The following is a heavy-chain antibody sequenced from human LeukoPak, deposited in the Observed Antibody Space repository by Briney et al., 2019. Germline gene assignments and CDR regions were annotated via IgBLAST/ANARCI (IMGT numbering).Heavy chain of an antibody. CDR2: ITSSSSAI. Sequence: PGGSLRLSCSASGFTFSTYSMNWVRQAPGKGLEWVSHITSSSSAIYYADSVKGRFTISRDNAKNSLYLQMNSLRAEDTALYYCAKDLSYGSGRNYYYYGMDVWGQGTTVTVSS. V-gene: IGHV3-48*04. CDR1: GFTFSTYS. D-gene: IGHD3-10*01. CDR3: AKDLSYGSGRNYYYYGMDV. J-gene: IGHJ6*02.